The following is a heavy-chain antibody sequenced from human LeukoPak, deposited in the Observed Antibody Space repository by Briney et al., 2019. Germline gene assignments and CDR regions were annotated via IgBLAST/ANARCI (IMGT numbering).Heavy chain of an antibody. V-gene: IGHV4-38-2*02. D-gene: IGHD3/OR15-3a*01. CDR2: IFHSGTT. CDR3: ARQTGSGLFILP. J-gene: IGHJ4*02. CDR1: GYSISDGFY. Sequence: SETLSLTCTVSGYSISDGFYWDWIRQTPGKGLEWIGSIFHSGTTYYNPSLKSQVSISIDTSKNQFSLRLTSVTAADTAVYYCARQTGSGLFILPGGQGTLVTVSS.